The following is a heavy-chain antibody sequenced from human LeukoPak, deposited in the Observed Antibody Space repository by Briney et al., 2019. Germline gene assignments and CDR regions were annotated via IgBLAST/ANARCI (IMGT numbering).Heavy chain of an antibody. V-gene: IGHV1-18*01. D-gene: IGHD2-21*01. J-gene: IGHJ6*02. Sequence: ASVKVSCKASGYTFISYGINWLRQAPGQGLEGMGWLSAYNGDTNYAQKLQGRVTMTTDTSTSTAYMELRSLRSDDTAVYYCARDVEIVSYYGMDVWGQGTTVTVSS. CDR3: ARDVEIVSYYGMDV. CDR1: GYTFISYG. CDR2: LSAYNGDT.